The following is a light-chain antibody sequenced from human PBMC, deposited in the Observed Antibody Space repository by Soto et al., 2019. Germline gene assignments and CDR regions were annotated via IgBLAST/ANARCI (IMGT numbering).Light chain of an antibody. CDR3: YSYTSSTTWV. J-gene: IGLJ3*02. Sequence: QSVLTQPASVSGSPGQSITISRTGTSSDVGAYNFVSWFQQHPGKAPKLMIYEVTNRPSGVSTRFSGSKSVNTASLTISGLQAEDEADYYCYSYTSSTTWVFGGGTKLTVL. V-gene: IGLV2-14*01. CDR1: SSDVGAYNF. CDR2: EVT.